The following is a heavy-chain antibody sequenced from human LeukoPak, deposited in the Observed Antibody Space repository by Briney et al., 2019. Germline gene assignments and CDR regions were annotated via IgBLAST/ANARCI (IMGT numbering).Heavy chain of an antibody. Sequence: GGSLRLSCAASGFTFSRYSMNLIRQAPRKGLEWVSSISSSTSYIYYADSVKGRFTISKDNAKNSLYLQMNSLRAEDTAVYYCARAGGSTVSHSDYWGQGTLVTVSS. J-gene: IGHJ4*02. D-gene: IGHD4-17*01. V-gene: IGHV3-21*01. CDR2: ISSSTSYI. CDR3: ARAGGSTVSHSDY. CDR1: GFTFSRYS.